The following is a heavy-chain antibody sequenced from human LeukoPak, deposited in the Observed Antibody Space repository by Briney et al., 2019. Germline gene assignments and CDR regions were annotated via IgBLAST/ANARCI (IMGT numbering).Heavy chain of an antibody. Sequence: ASVKVSCKASGYTFTSYGISWVRQAPGQGLEWMGWISNYNGNTNHAQKLQGRVTMTTDTSTSTAYMELKSLRSDDTAVYYCARDRAAGTTSPDYWGQGTLVTVSS. D-gene: IGHD2-2*01. CDR2: ISNYNGNT. V-gene: IGHV1-18*01. CDR3: ARDRAAGTTSPDY. CDR1: GYTFTSYG. J-gene: IGHJ4*02.